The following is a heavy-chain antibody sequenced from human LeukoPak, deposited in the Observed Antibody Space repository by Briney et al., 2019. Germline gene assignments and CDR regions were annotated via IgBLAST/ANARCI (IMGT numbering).Heavy chain of an antibody. D-gene: IGHD1-14*01. J-gene: IGHJ3*02. CDR2: ISGSGGNT. Sequence: GGSLRLSCAASGFTFNNYAMNWVRQAPGKGLEWVSSISGSGGNTYYADSVKGRFTISRDNSKNTLYLQMNSLRAEDTAVYYCAKPARTYAFDIWGQGTMITVSS. V-gene: IGHV3-23*01. CDR3: AKPARTYAFDI. CDR1: GFTFNNYA.